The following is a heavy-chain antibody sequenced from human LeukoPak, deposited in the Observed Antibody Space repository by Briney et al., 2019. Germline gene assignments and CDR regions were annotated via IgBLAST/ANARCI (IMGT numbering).Heavy chain of an antibody. Sequence: PSETLSLTCAVSGYSISSGYYWGWIRQPPGKGLEWIGSIYHSGSTYYNPSLKSRVTISIDTSKNQFSLKLSSVTAADTAVYYCASPVVPAADFDAFDIWGQGTMVTVSS. D-gene: IGHD2-2*01. J-gene: IGHJ3*02. CDR2: IYHSGST. CDR1: GYSISSGYY. CDR3: ASPVVPAADFDAFDI. V-gene: IGHV4-38-2*01.